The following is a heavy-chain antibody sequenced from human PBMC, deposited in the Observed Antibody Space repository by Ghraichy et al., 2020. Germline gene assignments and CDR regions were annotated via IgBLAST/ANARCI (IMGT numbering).Heavy chain of an antibody. D-gene: IGHD6-6*01. CDR2: IYHTGTT. CDR3: ARGLRSSSSQGTTFDY. Sequence: SCTVSGGSVRSYYWSWIRQPPGRGLEWIAYIYHTGTTNCNPSLKSRVSISLDTSKNQFSLNLTSVTAADTALYYCARGLRSSSSQGTTFDYWGQGTLVTVSS. V-gene: IGHV4-59*02. CDR1: GGSVRSYY. J-gene: IGHJ4*02.